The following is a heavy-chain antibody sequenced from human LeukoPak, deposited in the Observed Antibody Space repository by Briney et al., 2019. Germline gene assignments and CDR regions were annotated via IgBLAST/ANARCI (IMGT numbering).Heavy chain of an antibody. D-gene: IGHD3-10*01. Sequence: SETLSLTCTVSGGSFSSGSYYWSWIRQPPGEGLEWIGYIYYSGSTNYNPSLKSRVTISVDTSKNQFSLKLSSVTAADTAVYYCASEGITMVRGVTVNWFDPWGQGTLVTVSS. V-gene: IGHV4-61*01. CDR1: GGSFSSGSYY. CDR2: IYYSGST. J-gene: IGHJ5*02. CDR3: ASEGITMVRGVTVNWFDP.